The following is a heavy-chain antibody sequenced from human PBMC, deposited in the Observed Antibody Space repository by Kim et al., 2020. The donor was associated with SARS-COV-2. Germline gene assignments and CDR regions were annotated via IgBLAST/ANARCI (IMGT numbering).Heavy chain of an antibody. D-gene: IGHD3-16*02. J-gene: IGHJ2*01. CDR1: GFAFSSHW. Sequence: GGSLRLSCAASGFAFSSHWMHWVRQVPGKGLVYISHMNGDGSATFYADSVKGRFTISRDNAKNILYLQMNSLRADDTAVYYCAKGGIRSFDFWGRGTLV. CDR2: MNGDGSAT. V-gene: IGHV3-74*01. CDR3: AKGGIRSFDF.